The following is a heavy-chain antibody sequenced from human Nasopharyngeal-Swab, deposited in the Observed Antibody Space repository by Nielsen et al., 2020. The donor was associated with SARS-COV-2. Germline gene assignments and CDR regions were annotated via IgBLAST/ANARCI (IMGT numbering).Heavy chain of an antibody. Sequence: SETLSLTCTVSGGSISSYYWSWIRQPPGKRLEWIGYIYYSGSTNYNPSLKSRVTISVDTSKNQFSLKLSSVTAADTAVYYCAQNGYCSGGSCPYLPFDYWGQGTLVTVSS. CDR1: GGSISSYY. D-gene: IGHD2-15*01. CDR2: IYYSGST. V-gene: IGHV4-59*01. CDR3: AQNGYCSGGSCPYLPFDY. J-gene: IGHJ4*02.